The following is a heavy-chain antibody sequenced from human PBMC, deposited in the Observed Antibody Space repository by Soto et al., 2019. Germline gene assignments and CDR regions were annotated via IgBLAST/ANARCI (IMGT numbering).Heavy chain of an antibody. V-gene: IGHV3-30-3*01. Sequence: QVQLVESGGGVVQPGRSLRLSCAACGFTFSSYAMHWVRQAPGKGLEWVAVISYDGSNKYYADSVKGRFTISRDNSKNTLYLQMNSLRAEDTAVYYCARDEEMATITLFDYWGQGTLVTVSS. J-gene: IGHJ4*02. CDR3: ARDEEMATITLFDY. D-gene: IGHD5-12*01. CDR2: ISYDGSNK. CDR1: GFTFSSYA.